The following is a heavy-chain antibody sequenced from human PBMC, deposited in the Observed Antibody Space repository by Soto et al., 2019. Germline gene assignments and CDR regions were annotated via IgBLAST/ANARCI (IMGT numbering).Heavy chain of an antibody. V-gene: IGHV1-2*02. CDR2: INPNSGDT. J-gene: IGHJ4*01. CDR3: ARRSLILGETGSSGIDD. CDR1: GYTFTGHY. Sequence: RASVKVSCKSSGYTFTGHYVHWVRQAPGQGLEWMGWINPNSGDTNFAQKFQGRVTMTRDTSISTAYMELSRLRSDDTGVYYCARRSLILGETGSSGIDDWGQGTLVTVSS. D-gene: IGHD3-16*01.